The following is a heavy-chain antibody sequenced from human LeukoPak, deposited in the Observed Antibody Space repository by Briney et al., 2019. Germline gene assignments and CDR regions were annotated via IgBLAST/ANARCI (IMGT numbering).Heavy chain of an antibody. Sequence: GGSLRLSCAAPGFTFSSYAMSWVRQAPGRGLEWVSAISGSGGSTYYADSVKGRFTISRDNSKNTLYLQMNSLRAEDTAVYYWANSGWVPAAIDYYYMDVWGKGTTVTVSS. CDR1: GFTFSSYA. D-gene: IGHD2-2*02. CDR2: ISGSGGST. CDR3: ANSGWVPAAIDYYYMDV. J-gene: IGHJ6*03. V-gene: IGHV3-23*01.